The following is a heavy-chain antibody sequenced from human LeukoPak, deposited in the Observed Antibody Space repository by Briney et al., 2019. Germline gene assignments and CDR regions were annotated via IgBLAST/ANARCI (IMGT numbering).Heavy chain of an antibody. J-gene: IGHJ4*02. CDR2: LNAGNGNT. D-gene: IGHD5-18*01. CDR3: ARVDTAMVTPPGDY. V-gene: IGHV1-3*01. CDR1: GYTFTSYA. Sequence: ASVKVSCKASGYTFTSYAMHWVRQAPGQRLEWMGWLNAGNGNTKYSQKFQGRVTITRDTSASTAYMELSSLRSEDTAVYYCARVDTAMVTPPGDYWGQGTLVTVSS.